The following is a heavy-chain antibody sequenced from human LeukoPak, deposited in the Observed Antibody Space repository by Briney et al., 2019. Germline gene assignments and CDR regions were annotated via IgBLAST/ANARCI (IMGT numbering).Heavy chain of an antibody. J-gene: IGHJ4*02. CDR2: VYYNGPT. V-gene: IGHV4-39*07. D-gene: IGHD3-10*01. CDR1: GGSISSRRYY. Sequence: SEILSLTCTVSGGSISSRRYYRGWVRQSPGKGLEWIGSVYYNGPTYYNPSLMSRITISRDTSKNQFSLKLSYVTAADTALYYCTRVGERETGGRLFDYWGQGTLVIVSS. CDR3: TRVGERETGGRLFDY.